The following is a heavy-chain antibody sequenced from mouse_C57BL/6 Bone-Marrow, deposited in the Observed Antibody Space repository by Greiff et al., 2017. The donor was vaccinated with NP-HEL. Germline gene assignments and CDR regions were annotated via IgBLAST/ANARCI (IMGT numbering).Heavy chain of an antibody. V-gene: IGHV1-69*01. Sequence: QVQLQQPGAELVMPGASVKLSCKASGYTFTSYWMHWVKQRPGQGLEWIGEIDPSDSYTNYNQKFKGKSTLTVAKSSSTAYMQLSSLTSEDSAVYYCARDWFDYWGQGTTLTVSS. CDR2: IDPSDSYT. CDR1: GYTFTSYW. CDR3: ARDWFDY. J-gene: IGHJ2*01. D-gene: IGHD4-1*01.